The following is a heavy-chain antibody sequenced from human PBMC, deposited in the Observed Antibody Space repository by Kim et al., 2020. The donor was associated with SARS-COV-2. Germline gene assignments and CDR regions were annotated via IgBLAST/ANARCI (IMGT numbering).Heavy chain of an antibody. CDR2: INTNTGNP. Sequence: ASVKVSCKASGYTFTSYAMNWVRQAPGQGLEWMGWINTNTGNPTYAQGFTGRFVFSLDTSVSTAYLQISSLKAEDTAVYYCARGPPITRYGSGSYGNWFDPWGQGTLVTVSS. D-gene: IGHD3-10*01. CDR1: GYTFTSYA. CDR3: ARGPPITRYGSGSYGNWFDP. J-gene: IGHJ5*02. V-gene: IGHV7-4-1*02.